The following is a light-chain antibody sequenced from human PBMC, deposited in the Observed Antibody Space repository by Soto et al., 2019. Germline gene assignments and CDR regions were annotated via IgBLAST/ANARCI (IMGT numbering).Light chain of an antibody. CDR3: HQRSNWPGT. Sequence: EIVLTQSPATLSLSPGERATLSCRASQSVSSYLAWYQQKPGQAPRLLIYDASNRATGIPARFSGSGSGTDFTLTISSLEPEDVAVYYCHQRSNWPGTFGQGTKVEIK. J-gene: IGKJ1*01. CDR1: QSVSSY. V-gene: IGKV3-11*01. CDR2: DAS.